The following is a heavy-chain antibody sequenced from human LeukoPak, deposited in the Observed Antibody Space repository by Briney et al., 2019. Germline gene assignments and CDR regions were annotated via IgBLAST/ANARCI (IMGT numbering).Heavy chain of an antibody. CDR2: ISTTGST. J-gene: IGHJ4*02. CDR3: ARSPSTIGWNWGYYFDY. CDR1: GASISDYY. V-gene: IGHV4-4*07. D-gene: IGHD3-3*01. Sequence: PSETLSLTCTVSGASISDYYWSWTRQSAGKGLEWIGRISTTGSTYYNPSFQSRVTMSADPSKTLFFLRLSSVTAADTAVYYCARSPSTIGWNWGYYFDYWGQGSLVTVSS.